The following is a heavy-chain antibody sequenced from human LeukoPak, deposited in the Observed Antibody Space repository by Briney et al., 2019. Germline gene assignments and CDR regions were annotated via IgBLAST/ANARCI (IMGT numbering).Heavy chain of an antibody. CDR1: GFTFSSYS. J-gene: IGHJ4*02. D-gene: IGHD2-2*01. CDR2: ISSSSSYI. V-gene: IGHV3-21*01. Sequence: GGSLRLSCAASGFTFSSYSMNWVRQAPGKGLEWASPISSSSSYIYYADSVKGRFTISRDNAKNSLYLQMNSLRAEDTAVYYCAKDLHRIVVVPAVTDYWGQGTLVTVSS. CDR3: AKDLHRIVVVPAVTDY.